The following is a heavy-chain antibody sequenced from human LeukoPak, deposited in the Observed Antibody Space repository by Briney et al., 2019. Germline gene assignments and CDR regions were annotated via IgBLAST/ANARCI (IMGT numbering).Heavy chain of an antibody. CDR2: IYTSGST. D-gene: IGHD6-13*01. CDR3: ARGRIAAVSHAFDI. CDR1: GGSISSGSYY. V-gene: IGHV4-61*02. Sequence: PSQTLSLTCTVSGGSISSGSYYWSWLRQPAGKGLEWIGRIYTSGSTNYNPSLKSRVTISVDTSKNQFSLKLSSVTAADTAVYYCARGRIAAVSHAFDIWGQGTMVTVSS. J-gene: IGHJ3*02.